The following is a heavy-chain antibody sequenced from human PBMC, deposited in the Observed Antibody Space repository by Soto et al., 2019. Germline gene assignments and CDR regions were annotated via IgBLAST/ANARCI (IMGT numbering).Heavy chain of an antibody. CDR1: GGSFSGHY. Sequence: SETLSLTCAVYGGSFSGHYWSWIRQSPGKGLEWIGYIYPGGNTYYSPSLKSRVTIALDTSKSLVSLRLNSVTAADTAVYYCARLVGVAISPWGQGTLVTVSS. CDR2: IYPGGNT. D-gene: IGHD2-21*01. J-gene: IGHJ4*02. V-gene: IGHV4-34*01. CDR3: ARLVGVAISP.